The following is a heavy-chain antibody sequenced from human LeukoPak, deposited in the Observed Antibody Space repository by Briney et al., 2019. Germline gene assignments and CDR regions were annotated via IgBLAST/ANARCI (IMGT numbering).Heavy chain of an antibody. J-gene: IGHJ4*02. CDR2: ASRDGVSQ. CDR1: GFTFETHD. D-gene: IGHD6-19*01. V-gene: IGHV3-30*18. Sequence: GGSLRPSCAASGFTFETHDMHWVRRAPGKGLEWVGVASRDGVSQNYGDSVEGRFTISRDQSDNTLFLQMNSLRPEDTAIYYCAKEQSSGWYRTADYWGQGTLVTVSS. CDR3: AKEQSSGWYRTADY.